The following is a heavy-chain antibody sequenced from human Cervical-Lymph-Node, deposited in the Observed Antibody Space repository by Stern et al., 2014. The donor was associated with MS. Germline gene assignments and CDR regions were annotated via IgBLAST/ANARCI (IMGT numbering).Heavy chain of an antibody. D-gene: IGHD3-3*01. J-gene: IGHJ4*02. CDR2: IIPIFGSV. Sequence: VQLVESGAEVKNPGSSVKVSCKASGGTFSNFAISCVRQAPGHGLEWMGGIIPIFGSVNYAQKFQGRVTITADESTSTAYMELSSLRSEDTAVYYCATFLEWLLFVHWGQGTLLTVSA. CDR1: GGTFSNFA. CDR3: ATFLEWLLFVH. V-gene: IGHV1-69*01.